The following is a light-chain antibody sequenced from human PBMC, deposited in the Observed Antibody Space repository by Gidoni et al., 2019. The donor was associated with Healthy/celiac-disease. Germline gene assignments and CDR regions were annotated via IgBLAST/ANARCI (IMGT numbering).Light chain of an antibody. V-gene: IGKV1-9*01. J-gene: IGKJ3*01. Sequence: DIQVTQSPSFLSASVGDRLTITCRASQGISRYLDGYQQKPGKAPKLLIYAASTLQIGVPSRFSGSGSGREFTLTISSLQPEDFATYYCQQLNSYPGITFGPGTKVDIK. CDR1: QGISRY. CDR2: AAS. CDR3: QQLNSYPGIT.